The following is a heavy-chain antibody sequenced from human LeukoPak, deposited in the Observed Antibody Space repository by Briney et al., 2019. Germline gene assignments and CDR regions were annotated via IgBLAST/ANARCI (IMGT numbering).Heavy chain of an antibody. CDR1: GFTFSRYW. CDR2: IKSKTGGGTI. J-gene: IGHJ4*02. D-gene: IGHD1-26*01. V-gene: IGHV3-15*01. Sequence: GSLRLSCAASGFTFSRYWMTWVRQAPGKGLEWVGRIKSKTGGGTIDYAAPVKGRFTISRDDSKDTLYLQMNSLKSEDTAVYHCTTAAFVGATAYWGQGALVIVSS. CDR3: TTAAFVGATAY.